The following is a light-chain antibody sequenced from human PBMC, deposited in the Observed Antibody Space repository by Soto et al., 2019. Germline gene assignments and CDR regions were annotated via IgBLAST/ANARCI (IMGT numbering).Light chain of an antibody. Sequence: DIQMAQSPSSLSASVGDRVTITCRASQSISSYLNWYQQKPGKAPKLLIYAASSLQSGVPSRYSGSGSGTEFTLTISSLQPDDFATYYCHQYHSYWTFGQGTKVDIK. CDR1: QSISSY. CDR3: HQYHSYWT. V-gene: IGKV1-5*01. J-gene: IGKJ1*01. CDR2: AAS.